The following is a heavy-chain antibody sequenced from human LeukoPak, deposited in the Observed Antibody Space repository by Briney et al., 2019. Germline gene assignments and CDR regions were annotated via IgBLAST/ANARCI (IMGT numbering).Heavy chain of an antibody. D-gene: IGHD1-26*01. CDR3: ARQELGPYYYYYYGMDV. CDR2: IYYSGST. J-gene: IGHJ6*02. CDR1: GGSISSYY. Sequence: PSETLSLTCTVSGGSISSYYWSWIRQPPGKGLEWIGYIYYSGSTNYNPSLKSRVTISVDTSKNQFSLKLSSVTAADTAVYYCARQELGPYYYYYYGMDVWGQGTTVTASS. V-gene: IGHV4-59*08.